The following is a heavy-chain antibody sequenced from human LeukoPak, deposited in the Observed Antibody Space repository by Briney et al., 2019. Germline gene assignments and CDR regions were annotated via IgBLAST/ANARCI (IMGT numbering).Heavy chain of an antibody. CDR1: GFNVSTNY. CDR2: IYSGGTT. CDR3: ARDPYSSGWYLY. J-gene: IGHJ4*02. D-gene: IGHD6-19*01. Sequence: GGSLRLTCEASGFNVSTNYMSWVRQAPGKGLEWVSVIYSGGTTYYADAMQGRFTISRDISKNTVYLQLTSLRVEDTAVYYCARDPYSSGWYLYWGQGILVTVSS. V-gene: IGHV3-66*01.